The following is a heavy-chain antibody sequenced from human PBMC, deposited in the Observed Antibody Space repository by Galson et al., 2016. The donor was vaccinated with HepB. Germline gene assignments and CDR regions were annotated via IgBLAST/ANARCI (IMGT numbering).Heavy chain of an antibody. Sequence: SLRLSCAASGFNFGGYGMHWVRQAPGKGLEWVAVIWYDGSTRFYADSVKGRFTISRDNYNNTLYLQMTSLRADDTAVYYCARDLSEGSGIYYEDYWGQGTLVTVSS. J-gene: IGHJ4*02. V-gene: IGHV3-33*01. CDR3: ARDLSEGSGIYYEDY. CDR1: GFNFGGYG. D-gene: IGHD3-10*01. CDR2: IWYDGSTR.